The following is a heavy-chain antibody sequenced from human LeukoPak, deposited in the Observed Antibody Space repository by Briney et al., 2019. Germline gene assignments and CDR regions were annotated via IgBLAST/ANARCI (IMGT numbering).Heavy chain of an antibody. CDR1: GYTFTSYA. CDR3: ASARNYYDSSGYSDSPFDY. Sequence: ASVKVSCKASGYTFTSYAMNWVRQAPGQGLEWMGWINTNTGNPTYAQGFTGRFVFSLDTSVSTAYLQISSLKAEDTAVYYCASARNYYDSSGYSDSPFDYWGQGTLVTVSS. V-gene: IGHV7-4-1*02. J-gene: IGHJ4*02. D-gene: IGHD3-22*01. CDR2: INTNTGNP.